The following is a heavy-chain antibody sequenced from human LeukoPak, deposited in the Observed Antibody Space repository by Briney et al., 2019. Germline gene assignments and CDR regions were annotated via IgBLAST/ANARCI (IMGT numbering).Heavy chain of an antibody. Sequence: GASVKVSCKASGYTFTSYGISWVRQAPGQGLEWMGWISAYNGNTNYAQKFQGRVTMTRNTSISTAYMELSSLRSEDTAVYYCARDRVYYDSSGYSELIDYWGQGTLVTVSS. D-gene: IGHD3-22*01. CDR3: ARDRVYYDSSGYSELIDY. CDR1: GYTFTSYG. CDR2: ISAYNGNT. J-gene: IGHJ4*02. V-gene: IGHV1-18*01.